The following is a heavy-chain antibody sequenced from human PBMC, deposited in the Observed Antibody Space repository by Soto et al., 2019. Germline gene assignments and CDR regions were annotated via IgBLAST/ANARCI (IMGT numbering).Heavy chain of an antibody. Sequence: KPSETLSLTCTVSGGSINNYYWTWIRQPPGKGLEWIGYVYHTGSTNYNPSLKGRVTISIDTSKNQFSLKLNAVTAADTAVYYCARRTDTPSWLDPWGQGTLVTVSS. CDR1: GGSINNYY. J-gene: IGHJ5*02. CDR3: ARRTDTPSWLDP. V-gene: IGHV4-59*01. CDR2: VYHTGST. D-gene: IGHD1-1*01.